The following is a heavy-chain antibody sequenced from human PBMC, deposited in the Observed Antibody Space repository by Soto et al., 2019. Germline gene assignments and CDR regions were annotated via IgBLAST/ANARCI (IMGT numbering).Heavy chain of an antibody. D-gene: IGHD6-6*01. CDR2: ISWNSGSI. J-gene: IGHJ4*02. V-gene: IGHV3-9*01. CDR1: GLTFDDYA. CDR3: AKDRRTGGKYSSLRVDYFDY. Sequence: ESGGGLVQPGRSLRLSCAASGLTFDDYAMHWVGQAPGKGLEWVSGISWNSGSIGYADSVKGRFTISRDNAKNSLYLQMNSLRAEDTALYYCAKDRRTGGKYSSLRVDYFDYCCQGTLVTVSS.